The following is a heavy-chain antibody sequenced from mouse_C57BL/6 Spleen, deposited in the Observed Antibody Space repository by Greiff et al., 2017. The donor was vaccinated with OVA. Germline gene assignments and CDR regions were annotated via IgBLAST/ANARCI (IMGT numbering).Heavy chain of an antibody. CDR3: ARRRGSSPYYAMDY. V-gene: IGHV5-17*01. D-gene: IGHD1-1*01. CDR1: GFTFSDYG. CDR2: ISSGSSTI. J-gene: IGHJ4*01. Sequence: EVMLVESGGGLVKPGGSLKLSCAASGFTFSDYGMHWVRQAPEKGLEWVAYISSGSSTIYYADTVKGRFTISRDNAKNTLFLQMTSLRSEDTAMYYCARRRGSSPYYAMDYWGQGTSVTVSS.